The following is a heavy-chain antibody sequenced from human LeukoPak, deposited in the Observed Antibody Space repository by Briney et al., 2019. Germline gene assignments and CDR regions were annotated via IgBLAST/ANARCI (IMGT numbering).Heavy chain of an antibody. CDR2: IHYSGST. D-gene: IGHD3-22*01. CDR3: ARWGHFDTSGYFDVDY. V-gene: IGHV4-59*01. CDR1: DGSISSYY. Sequence: SETLSLTCSIPDGSISSYYWNWIRQSPGEGVEWIGHIHYSGSTHYNPSLQSRVSISIDTSKNHFSLKLRSVTAVDTAVYYCARWGHFDTSGYFDVDYWGQGTLVTVSS. J-gene: IGHJ4*02.